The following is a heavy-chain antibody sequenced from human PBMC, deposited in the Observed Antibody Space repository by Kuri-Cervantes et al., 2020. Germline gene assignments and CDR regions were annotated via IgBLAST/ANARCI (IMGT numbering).Heavy chain of an antibody. V-gene: IGHV1-58*01. D-gene: IGHD1-26*01. CDR2: IVVGSGKT. Sequence: SVKVSCKASGFIFTSSAVQWVRQARGQRLEWIGWIVVGSGKTNYAQKFQGRVTITRDMSTSTVYMELSSLRSEDTAMYYCARVWEVTPALDYWGQGTLVTVSS. CDR3: ARVWEVTPALDY. CDR1: GFIFTSSA. J-gene: IGHJ4*02.